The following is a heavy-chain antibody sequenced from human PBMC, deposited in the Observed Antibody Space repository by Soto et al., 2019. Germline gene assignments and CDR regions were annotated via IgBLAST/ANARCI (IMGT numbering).Heavy chain of an antibody. CDR3: ARDLPIAAAGPYYYYYGMDV. D-gene: IGHD6-13*01. Sequence: GASVKVSCKASGYTFTGYYMHWVRQAPGQRLEWMGWINPNSGGTNYAQKFQGWVTMTRDTSISTAYMELSRLRSDDTAVYYCARDLPIAAAGPYYYYYGMDVWGQGTTVTVSS. CDR1: GYTFTGYY. V-gene: IGHV1-2*04. J-gene: IGHJ6*02. CDR2: INPNSGGT.